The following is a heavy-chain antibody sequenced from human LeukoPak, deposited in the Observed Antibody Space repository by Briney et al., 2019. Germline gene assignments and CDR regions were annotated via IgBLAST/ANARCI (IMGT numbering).Heavy chain of an antibody. D-gene: IGHD6-19*01. CDR1: GFTFSSYA. V-gene: IGHV3-23*01. J-gene: IGHJ4*02. CDR3: ANDHRTSGWYGDFDF. Sequence: GGSLRLSCAASGFTFSSYAMYWVRQASGKGLEWGSALSGSGGNTYYADAVKGRFTISRDNSKNTLYLQMNSLRAEDTAVYYCANDHRTSGWYGDFDFWGQGTLVTVSS. CDR2: LSGSGGNT.